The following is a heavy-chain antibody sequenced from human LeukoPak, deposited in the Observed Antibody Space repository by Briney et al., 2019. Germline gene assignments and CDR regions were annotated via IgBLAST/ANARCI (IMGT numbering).Heavy chain of an antibody. CDR2: IYTSGST. Sequence: SETLSLTCTVSGGSISSYYWSWIRLPAGKGMGWIGSIYTSGSTNYNPSLKSRVTISVDKSKNQFSLKLSSVTAADTAVYYCAREAALAVAGPDYWGQGTLVTVSA. CDR3: AREAALAVAGPDY. J-gene: IGHJ4*02. D-gene: IGHD6-19*01. CDR1: GGSISSYY. V-gene: IGHV4-4*07.